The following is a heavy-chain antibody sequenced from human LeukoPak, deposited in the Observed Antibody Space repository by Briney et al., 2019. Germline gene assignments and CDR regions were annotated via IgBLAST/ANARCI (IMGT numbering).Heavy chain of an antibody. CDR2: IDSSSNNI. V-gene: IGHV3-21*01. J-gene: IGHJ4*02. CDR1: GFSFNTYN. CDR3: AKSRCTSVDCYTFDS. D-gene: IGHD2-2*02. Sequence: GGSLRLSCAASGFSFNTYNMNWVRQAPGKGLEWVCYIDSSSNNIYYADSVKGRFTISRDNAKNPLFLQMNSLRAEDTAVYYCAKSRCTSVDCYTFDSWGRGTLVTVSS.